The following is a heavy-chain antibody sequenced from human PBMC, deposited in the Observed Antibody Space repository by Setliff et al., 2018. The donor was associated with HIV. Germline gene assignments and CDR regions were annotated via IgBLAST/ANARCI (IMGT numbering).Heavy chain of an antibody. Sequence: ETLSLTCAVYGGSFSGYYWSWIRQPPGKGLKWIGEINHSGSTNYNPSLKSRVTISVDTSKNQFSLKLSSVTAADTAVYYCARNYDILTGYSPPNWFDPWGQGTLVTVSS. D-gene: IGHD3-9*01. CDR3: ARNYDILTGYSPPNWFDP. J-gene: IGHJ5*02. V-gene: IGHV4-34*01. CDR1: GGSFSGYY. CDR2: INHSGST.